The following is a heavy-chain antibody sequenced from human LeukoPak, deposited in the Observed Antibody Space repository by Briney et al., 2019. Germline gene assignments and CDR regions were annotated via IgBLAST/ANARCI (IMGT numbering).Heavy chain of an antibody. CDR2: IYYSGST. CDR3: ARGPYAWGYIDY. Sequence: SETLSLTCTVSGGSISSYYWSWIRQPPGKGLEWIGYIYYSGSTNYNPSLKSRVTISVDTSKNQFSLKLSSVTAADTAVYYCARGPYAWGYIDYWGQGTLVTVSS. D-gene: IGHD7-27*01. CDR1: GGSISSYY. J-gene: IGHJ4*02. V-gene: IGHV4-59*08.